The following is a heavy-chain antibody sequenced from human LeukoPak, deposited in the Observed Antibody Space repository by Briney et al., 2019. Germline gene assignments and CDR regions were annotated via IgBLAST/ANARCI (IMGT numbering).Heavy chain of an antibody. CDR1: GYTFTSYG. CDR2: ISAYNGNT. J-gene: IGHJ6*02. V-gene: IGHV1-18*01. D-gene: IGHD3-16*01. CDR3: ARELRDYYYYGMDV. Sequence: ASVKVSCKASGYTFTSYGISWVRQAPGQGLEWMGWISAYNGNTNYAQKLQGRVTMTTDTSTSTAYMELRSLRSDDTAVYYCARELRDYYYYGMDVWGQGTTVTVSS.